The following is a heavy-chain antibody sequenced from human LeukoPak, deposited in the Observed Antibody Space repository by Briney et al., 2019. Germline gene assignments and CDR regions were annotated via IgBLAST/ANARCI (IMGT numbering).Heavy chain of an antibody. CDR1: GFTFSDYA. V-gene: IGHV3-23*01. D-gene: IGHD3-9*01. J-gene: IGHJ4*02. Sequence: PGRSLRLSCTASGFTFSDYAMSWVRQAPGKGLEWVSGVSGGGGGTHSADSVKGRITISRDNSKNTVYLQMNSLSAEDTAVYYCAKQQYDLLTGYYPFDHWGQGTLVTVSS. CDR3: AKQQYDLLTGYYPFDH. CDR2: VSGGGGGT.